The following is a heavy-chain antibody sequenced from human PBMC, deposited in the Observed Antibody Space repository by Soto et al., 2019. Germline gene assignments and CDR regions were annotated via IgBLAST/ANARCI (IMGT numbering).Heavy chain of an antibody. Sequence: SETLSLTCTVSGGSVSSGSYYWSWIRQPPGKGLEWIGYIYYSGSTNYNPSLKSRVTISVDTSKNQFSLKLSSVTAADTAVYYCARERSPLIVATTYFDYWGQGTLVTVSS. J-gene: IGHJ4*02. CDR1: GGSVSSGSYY. V-gene: IGHV4-61*01. CDR2: IYYSGST. D-gene: IGHD5-12*01. CDR3: ARERSPLIVATTYFDY.